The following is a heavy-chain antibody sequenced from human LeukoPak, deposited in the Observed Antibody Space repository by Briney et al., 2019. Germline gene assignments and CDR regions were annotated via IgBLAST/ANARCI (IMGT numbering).Heavy chain of an antibody. CDR1: GGSISSGSYY. D-gene: IGHD3-22*01. J-gene: IGHJ3*02. CDR3: ARGVVTYYYDSSGYYYFQEALDI. Sequence: PPETLSLTCTVSGGSISSGSYYWSWIRQPAGKGLEWIGRIYTSGSTNYNPSLKSRVTISVDTSKNQFSLKLSSVTAADTAVYYCARGVVTYYYDSSGYYYFQEALDIWGQGTMVTVSS. V-gene: IGHV4-61*02. CDR2: IYTSGST.